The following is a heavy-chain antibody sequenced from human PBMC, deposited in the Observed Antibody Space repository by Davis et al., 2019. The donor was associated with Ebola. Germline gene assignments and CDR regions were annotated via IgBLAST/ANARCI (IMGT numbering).Heavy chain of an antibody. V-gene: IGHV3-21*04. CDR2: ISSSSSYI. J-gene: IGHJ6*02. CDR3: AKDTAMGGYYGMDV. Sequence: GESLKISCAASGFTFSSYSMNWVRQAPGKGLEWVSSISSSSSYIYYADSVKGRFTISRDNAKNSLYLQMNSLRAEDTAVYYCAKDTAMGGYYGMDVWGQGTTVTVSS. D-gene: IGHD5-18*01. CDR1: GFTFSSYS.